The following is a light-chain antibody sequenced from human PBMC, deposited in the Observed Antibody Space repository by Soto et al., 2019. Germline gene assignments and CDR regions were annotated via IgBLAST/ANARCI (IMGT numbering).Light chain of an antibody. CDR3: QQYNNWPPYT. CDR1: QSVSSN. Sequence: EIVMTQSPATLSVSPGERATLSCRASQSVSSNLAWYQQKPGQAPRLLIYGASTRATGIPARFSGSGSGTEFTLTLSSLLSEDFAVYYCQQYNNWPPYTFGQGTKLEIK. J-gene: IGKJ2*01. V-gene: IGKV3-15*01. CDR2: GAS.